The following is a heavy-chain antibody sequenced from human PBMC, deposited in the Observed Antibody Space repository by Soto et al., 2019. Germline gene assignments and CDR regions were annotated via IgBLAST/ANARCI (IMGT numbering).Heavy chain of an antibody. CDR2: ISPNSGGT. V-gene: IGHV1-2*02. J-gene: IGHJ6*02. CDR1: GYTFTGSY. CDR3: ARGVLLWPDYGMDV. Sequence: ASVKVSCKASGYTFTGSYMHWVRQAPGQGLEWMGWISPNSGGTNYAQKFQGRVTTTRDTSISTAYMELSRLRSDDTAVYYCARGVLLWPDYGMDVWGQGTTVTVSS. D-gene: IGHD3-10*01.